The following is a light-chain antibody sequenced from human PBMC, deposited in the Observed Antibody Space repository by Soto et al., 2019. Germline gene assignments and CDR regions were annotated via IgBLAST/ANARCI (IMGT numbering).Light chain of an antibody. Sequence: QSALTQPASVSGSPGQSITISCTGTSSDVGGYNYVSWYQQHPGKAPKLMIYEVSHRPSGVSNRFSGSKSGNTASLTISGLQAEDEVDYYCSSYTSSITYVFGTGTKLTVL. CDR2: EVS. CDR3: SSYTSSITYV. CDR1: SSDVGGYNY. J-gene: IGLJ1*01. V-gene: IGLV2-14*01.